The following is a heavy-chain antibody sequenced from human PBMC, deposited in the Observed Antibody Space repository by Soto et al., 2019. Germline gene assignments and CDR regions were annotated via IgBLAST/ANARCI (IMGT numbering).Heavy chain of an antibody. Sequence: GGSLRLSCAASGFTFSGSAIHWVRQAAGKGLEWVARIRTKSNGYATTYAASVKGRFTISRDDSKNIAYLQMNGLKTEDTAMYYCSRVEYVTSSPIGWGQGTLVTVSS. CDR3: SRVEYVTSSPIG. J-gene: IGHJ4*02. CDR1: GFTFSGSA. V-gene: IGHV3-73*01. D-gene: IGHD6-6*01. CDR2: IRTKSNGYAT.